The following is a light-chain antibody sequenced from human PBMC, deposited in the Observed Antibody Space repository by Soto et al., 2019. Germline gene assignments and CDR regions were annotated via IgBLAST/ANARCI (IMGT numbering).Light chain of an antibody. CDR2: DAS. V-gene: IGKV1-5*01. CDR1: QYMTNW. Sequence: EIQITQHPFTLAESLRVRLAITCLVSQYMTNWLAWYQQKPGKAPKLLIYDASTLESGVPSRFSGSGYGTEFTLTISSLQPDDFATYHCQQYKAYSQTFGQGTKVDIK. CDR3: QQYKAYSQT. J-gene: IGKJ1*01.